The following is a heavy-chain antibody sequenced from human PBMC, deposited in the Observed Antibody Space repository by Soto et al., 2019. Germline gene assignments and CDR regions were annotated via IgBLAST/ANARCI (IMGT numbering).Heavy chain of an antibody. CDR2: VYYSGTT. CDR1: GGSFSGYY. V-gene: IGHV4-59*01. CDR3: ARTTAVPNTLRSRYFFDF. D-gene: IGHD3-9*01. J-gene: IGHJ4*02. Sequence: SETLSLTCAVYGGSFSGYYWSWIRQPPGKRLEWIGYVYYSGTTNYNPSLKSRVTISIDMSKNQFSLRLSSVTAADTALYYCARTTAVPNTLRSRYFFDFWGQGTLVTVSS.